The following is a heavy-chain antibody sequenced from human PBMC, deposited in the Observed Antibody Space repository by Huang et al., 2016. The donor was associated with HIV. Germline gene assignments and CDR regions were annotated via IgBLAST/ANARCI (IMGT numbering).Heavy chain of an antibody. CDR1: GFTFSNAW. CDR2: IKSKTDGGTT. J-gene: IGHJ3*02. V-gene: IGHV3-15*01. CDR3: TTDRDYGDYVADAFDI. D-gene: IGHD4-17*01. Sequence: VQLVESGGGLVKPGGSLRLSCAASGFTFSNAWMSWVRQAPGKGVEWVGRIKSKTDGGTTDYAAPVKGRFTISRDDSKNTLYLQMNTLKTEDTAVYYCTTDRDYGDYVADAFDIWGQGTMVTVSS.